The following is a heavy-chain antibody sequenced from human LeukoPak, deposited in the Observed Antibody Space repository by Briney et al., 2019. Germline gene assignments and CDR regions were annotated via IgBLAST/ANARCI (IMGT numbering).Heavy chain of an antibody. CDR1: GGSISSYH. CDR3: ARESTASRKQRGYYSYYSMDV. CDR2: VSYSGST. V-gene: IGHV4-59*01. Sequence: SETLSLTCTVSGGSISSYHWSWIRQPPGKGLEWIGYVSYSGSTNYNPSLMSRVTISLNTSKKQFSLKLSSVTAADTAVYYCARESTASRKQRGYYSYYSMDVWGKGTTVTVSS. J-gene: IGHJ6*03. D-gene: IGHD1/OR15-1a*01.